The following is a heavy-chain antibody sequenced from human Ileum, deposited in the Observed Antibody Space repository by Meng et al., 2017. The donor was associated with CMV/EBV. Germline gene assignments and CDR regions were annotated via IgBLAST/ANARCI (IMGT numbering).Heavy chain of an antibody. CDR1: GFTFTTHG. J-gene: IGHJ6*02. CDR3: VKPRGTVLAYGMDV. CDR2: FSGGGGMM. Sequence: GESLKISCAASGFTFTTHGMTWVRQAPGKGLEWISGFSGGGGMMLYAESVKGRFTISNDNSKNKVFLEMTNLRVEDTAVYYCVKPRGTVLAYGMDVWGQGTTVTVSS. D-gene: IGHD4-17*01. V-gene: IGHV3-23*01.